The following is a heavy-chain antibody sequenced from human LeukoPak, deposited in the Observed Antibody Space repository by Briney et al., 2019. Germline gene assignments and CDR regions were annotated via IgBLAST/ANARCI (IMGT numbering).Heavy chain of an antibody. CDR2: IYYSGST. Sequence: SETLSLTCTVCGSISSGDYYWSWVRQPPGKGLEWIGYIYYSGSTYYNPSLKSRLTISRDTSKNQFSLKLTSVTAADTAVYFCARRNSGWFDPWGQGTLVTVSS. CDR3: ARRNSGWFDP. V-gene: IGHV4-30-4*01. J-gene: IGHJ5*02. D-gene: IGHD2-21*01. CDR1: GSISSGDYY.